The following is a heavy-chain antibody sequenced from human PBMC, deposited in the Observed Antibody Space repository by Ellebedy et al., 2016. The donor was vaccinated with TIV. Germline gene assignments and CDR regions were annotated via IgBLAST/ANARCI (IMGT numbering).Heavy chain of an antibody. CDR2: IIPILGVT. D-gene: IGHD4/OR15-4a*01. V-gene: IGHV1-69*04. CDR1: GGSFSSSA. J-gene: IGHJ4*02. CDR3: ARWDGYGGTFQGPFDW. Sequence: AASVKVSCKASGGSFSSSAINWVRRAPGQGLEWMGRIIPILGVTNYAQELQGRVAFTADKSTNTAYMELSSLRLEETAVYFCARWDGYGGTFQGPFDWWGQGTLVTVSS.